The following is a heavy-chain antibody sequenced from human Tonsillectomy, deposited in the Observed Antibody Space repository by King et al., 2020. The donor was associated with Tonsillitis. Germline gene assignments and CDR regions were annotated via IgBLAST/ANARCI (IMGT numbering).Heavy chain of an antibody. J-gene: IGHJ5*02. CDR1: GYTFTGYY. V-gene: IGHV1-2*02. CDR3: ARGEVGIAPLFDP. Sequence: QLVQSGAEVKKPGDSVKVSCKASGYTFTGYYIHWVRQAPGQGLEWMGWINPNSGGTNYAQKFQGRVTMTRDTSISTAYMELSRLRYDDTDVYYCARGEVGIAPLFDPWGQGTLVIVSS. D-gene: IGHD6-13*01. CDR2: INPNSGGT.